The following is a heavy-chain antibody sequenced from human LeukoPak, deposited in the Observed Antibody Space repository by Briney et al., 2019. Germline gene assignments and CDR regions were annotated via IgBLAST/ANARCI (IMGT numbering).Heavy chain of an antibody. CDR3: ARVEESNLYYYYGIDV. CDR2: IIPILGIA. D-gene: IGHD3-16*01. J-gene: IGHJ6*02. Sequence: SVKVSCKASGGTFSSYAISWVRQAPGQGLEWMGRIIPILGIANYAQKFQGRVTITADKSTSTAYMELSSLRSEDTAVYYCARVEESNLYYYYGIDVWGQGTTVTVSS. CDR1: GGTFSSYA. V-gene: IGHV1-69*04.